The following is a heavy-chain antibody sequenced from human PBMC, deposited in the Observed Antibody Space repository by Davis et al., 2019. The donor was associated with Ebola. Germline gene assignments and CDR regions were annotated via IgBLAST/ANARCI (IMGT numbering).Heavy chain of an antibody. D-gene: IGHD3-16*01. CDR2: IYSADSDT. V-gene: IGHV5-51*01. CDR1: GYSFTNYW. J-gene: IGHJ6*03. CDR3: ARGGGSPGHSEYYMDV. Sequence: PGGSLRLSCKGSGYSFTNYWIAWVRQMPGKGLEWMGIIYSADSDTRYSPSFQGQVTISGDKSISTAYLQWSSLKASDTAMYYCARGGGSPGHSEYYMDVWGKGTTVTVSS.